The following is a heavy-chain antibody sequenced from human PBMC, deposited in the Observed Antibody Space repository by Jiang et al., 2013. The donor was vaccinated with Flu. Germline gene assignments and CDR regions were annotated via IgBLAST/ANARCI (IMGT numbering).Heavy chain of an antibody. CDR3: ARDSRGGWVRLWENAFDI. V-gene: IGHV1-69*01. CDR2: IIPIFGTA. Sequence: GAEVKKPGSSVKVSCKASGGTFSSYAISWVRQAPGQGLEWMGGIIPIFGTANYAQKFQGRVTITADESTSTAYMELSSLRSEDTAVYYCARDSRGGWVRLWENAFDIWGQGTMVTVSS. J-gene: IGHJ3*02. CDR1: GGTFSSYA. D-gene: IGHD6-19*01.